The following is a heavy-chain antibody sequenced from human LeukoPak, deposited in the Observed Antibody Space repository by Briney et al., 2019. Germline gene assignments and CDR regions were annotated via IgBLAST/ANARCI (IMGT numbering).Heavy chain of an antibody. J-gene: IGHJ6*04. CDR1: GDTFSNYA. D-gene: IGHD2-2*01. CDR2: IIPVFGTT. V-gene: IGHV1-69*06. Sequence: SVKVSCKASGDTFSNYAISWVRQAPGRGREWMGAIIPVFGTTNYAQKFQGRVTITADTYSTTSYMELSSLTSEDTAIYYCASQYWVPAAFYYAFNVWGKGTTVSVSS. CDR3: ASQYWVPAAFYYAFNV.